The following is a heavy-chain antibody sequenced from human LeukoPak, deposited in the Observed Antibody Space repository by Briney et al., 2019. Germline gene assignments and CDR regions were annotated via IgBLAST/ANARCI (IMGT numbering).Heavy chain of an antibody. CDR2: MNPNSGNT. CDR1: GYTFTRYD. J-gene: IGHJ5*02. Sequence: ASVKVSCKASGYTFTRYDINWVRQATGQGLEWMGWMNPNSGNTGYAQKFQGRVTMTRNTSIRTAYMELRSLRSEDTAVYYCARGRGITFGGVIVSNWFDPCGQGTLVTVSS. CDR3: ARGRGITFGGVIVSNWFDP. D-gene: IGHD3-16*02. V-gene: IGHV1-8*01.